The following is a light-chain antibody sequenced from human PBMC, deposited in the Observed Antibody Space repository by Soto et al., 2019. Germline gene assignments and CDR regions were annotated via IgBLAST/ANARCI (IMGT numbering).Light chain of an antibody. Sequence: QSALTQPPSASGSPGQSVTISCTGTSSDVGGYNYVSWYQHHPGKAPKLIIYEVYKRPSGVPDRFSGSKSGNTAALTVSGLQAVDEADYYCSSYVGTNSYVFGTGTKLTVL. CDR2: EVY. J-gene: IGLJ1*01. V-gene: IGLV2-8*01. CDR3: SSYVGTNSYV. CDR1: SSDVGGYNY.